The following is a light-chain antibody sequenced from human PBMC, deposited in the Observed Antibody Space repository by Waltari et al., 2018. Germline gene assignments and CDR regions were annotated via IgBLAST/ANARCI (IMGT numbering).Light chain of an antibody. CDR3: QHYGGSFT. J-gene: IGKJ3*01. CDR1: QRVTSNS. V-gene: IGKV3-20*01. Sequence: EIVLTQSPGTLSLSPGASATLSCRASQRVTSNSLVWYQQKPGQAPRVLIYGASSRATGIPDRFSGSGSGTDFTLTISGLEPEDFVVYYCQHYGGSFTFGPGTKVDIK. CDR2: GAS.